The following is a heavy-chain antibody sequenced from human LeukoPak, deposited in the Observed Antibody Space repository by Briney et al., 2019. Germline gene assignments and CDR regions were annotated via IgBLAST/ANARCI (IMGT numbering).Heavy chain of an antibody. V-gene: IGHV4-59*01. Sequence: PSETLSLTCSVSGGSITNYYWTWIRQPPGKGLEWIGNIYNSGSTNYNPSLKSRVTISGDTSKNQFSLKLSSVTAADTAMYYCARERYSSGQSRWFDPWGQGTLVTVSS. CDR2: IYNSGST. CDR3: ARERYSSGQSRWFDP. CDR1: GGSITNYY. D-gene: IGHD6-19*01. J-gene: IGHJ5*02.